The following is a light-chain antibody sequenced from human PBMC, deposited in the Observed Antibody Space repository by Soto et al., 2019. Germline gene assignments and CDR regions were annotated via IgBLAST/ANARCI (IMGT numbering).Light chain of an antibody. CDR1: SSDVGTYNV. CDR3: CSYEYTNTLL. CDR2: EDT. V-gene: IGLV2-23*01. Sequence: QSALAQPASVSGSPGQSITISCTRTSSDVGTYNVVSLYQHHPGKAPKLMIYEDTRRPAGLSGRFSASKSGNTASLTISGLPAEDEAAYYCCSYEYTNTLLFGGGTKLTVL. J-gene: IGLJ3*02.